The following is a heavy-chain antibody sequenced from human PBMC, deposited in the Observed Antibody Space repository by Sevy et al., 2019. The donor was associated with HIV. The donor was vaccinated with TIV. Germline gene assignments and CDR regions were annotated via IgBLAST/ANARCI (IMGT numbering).Heavy chain of an antibody. CDR1: GFTFNTYW. J-gene: IGHJ4*02. Sequence: GGSLRLSCAASGFTFNTYWMTWVRQAPGKGLEWVANIKKDGSEKYYVDSVKGRFTLSRDNAKNSSFLQMNSLSAEDTGVYYCARVAVGTWLPHYYFDYWGQGALVTVSS. D-gene: IGHD6-19*01. CDR3: ARVAVGTWLPHYYFDY. V-gene: IGHV3-7*01. CDR2: IKKDGSEK.